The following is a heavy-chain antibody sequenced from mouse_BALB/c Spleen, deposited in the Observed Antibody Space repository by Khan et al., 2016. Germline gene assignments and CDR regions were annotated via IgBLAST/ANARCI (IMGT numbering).Heavy chain of an antibody. CDR1: GFSLSGYG. J-gene: IGHJ4*01. CDR3: ARGYANYAMDY. CDR2: IWGDGST. D-gene: IGHD1-3*01. V-gene: IGHV2-6-7*01. Sequence: QVQLKESGPGLVAPSQSLSITCTVSGFSLSGYGVNWVRQPPGKGLEWLGMIWGDGSTDYNSALRSRLSISKDDSRRQLFLEINSLQTDDTSTYXCARGYANYAMDYWGQGTSVTVSS.